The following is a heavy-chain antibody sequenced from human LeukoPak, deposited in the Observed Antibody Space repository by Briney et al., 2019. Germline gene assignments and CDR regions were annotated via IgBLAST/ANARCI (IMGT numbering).Heavy chain of an antibody. CDR3: ARLSSSSWYSIPTHYYYYYYMDV. Sequence: SETLSLTCTVSGGSISSYYWSWIWQPPGKGLEWIGYIYTSGSTNYNPSLKSRVTISVDTSKNQFSLKLSSVTAADTAVYYCARLSSSSWYSIPTHYYYYYYMDVWGKGTTVTVSS. D-gene: IGHD6-13*01. CDR1: GGSISSYY. V-gene: IGHV4-4*09. CDR2: IYTSGST. J-gene: IGHJ6*03.